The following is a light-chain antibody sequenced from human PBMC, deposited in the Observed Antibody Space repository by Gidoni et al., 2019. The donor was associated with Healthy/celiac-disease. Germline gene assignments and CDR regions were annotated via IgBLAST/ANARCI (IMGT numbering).Light chain of an antibody. V-gene: IGKV1-9*01. Sequence: IQLTQSQYSLSASVGDRFTITCRASQSISSYLSLYQQKPGKAPKLLIYAASTLQSGVPSRFSGSGSWTDFTLTISSLQPEDFATYYCQQLNSYPQTFGQGTKLEIK. J-gene: IGKJ2*01. CDR3: QQLNSYPQT. CDR2: AAS. CDR1: QSISSY.